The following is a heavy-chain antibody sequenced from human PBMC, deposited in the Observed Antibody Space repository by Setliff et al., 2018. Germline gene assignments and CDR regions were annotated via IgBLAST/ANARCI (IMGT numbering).Heavy chain of an antibody. CDR3: ARDGYPGTS. J-gene: IGHJ5*02. CDR2: ITSSGTTT. Sequence: PGGSLSLSCAASGFTFSNAWTNWIRQAPGKGLEWVSYITSSGTTTFYTDSVKGRFAISRDNASNSLYLQMNSLRVEDTAVYYCARDGYPGTSWGQGTLVTVSS. CDR1: GFTFSNAW. D-gene: IGHD2-2*03. V-gene: IGHV3-11*01.